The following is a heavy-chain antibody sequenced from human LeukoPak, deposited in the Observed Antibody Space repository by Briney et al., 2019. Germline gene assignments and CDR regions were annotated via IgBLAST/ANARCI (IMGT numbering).Heavy chain of an antibody. V-gene: IGHV3-30*03. CDR3: NGPVDY. Sequence: PGGSLRLSCAASGFTFSSYGMHWVRQAPGKGQEWVAVISYDGSNKYYADSVKGRFTISRDNSKNTLYLQMNSLRAEDTAVYYCNGPVDYWGQGTLVTVSS. D-gene: IGHD2-8*01. J-gene: IGHJ4*02. CDR2: ISYDGSNK. CDR1: GFTFSSYG.